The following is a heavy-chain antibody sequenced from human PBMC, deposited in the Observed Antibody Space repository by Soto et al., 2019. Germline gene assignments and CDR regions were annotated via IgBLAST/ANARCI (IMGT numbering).Heavy chain of an antibody. V-gene: IGHV3-23*01. CDR3: AKDVTGSGWLSDD. J-gene: IGHJ4*02. CDR2: ITGNGGT. Sequence: VGSLRLSSAASGFTFRIYAMNCVRQAPGKGLEWVSTITGNGGTSYADFVRGRFTISRDNSKNTLYLQMNSLRAEDTAVYFCAKDVTGSGWLSDDWCQGTLGTVAS. D-gene: IGHD3-22*01. CDR1: GFTFRIYA.